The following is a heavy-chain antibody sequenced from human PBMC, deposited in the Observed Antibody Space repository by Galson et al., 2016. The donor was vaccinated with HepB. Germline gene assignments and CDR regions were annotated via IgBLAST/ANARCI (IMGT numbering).Heavy chain of an antibody. V-gene: IGHV4-39*01. J-gene: IGHJ2*01. CDR1: GDSISNSTYY. Sequence: SETLSLTCAVSGDSISNSTYYWGWIRQPPGKGLEWIGTLHYSGTTYYSPSFKSRVTISADTSRNQLSLKLTSVTAADTSVYYCARHLYGSWYFGLWGRGALVTVSS. CDR2: LHYSGTT. CDR3: ARHLYGSWYFGL. D-gene: IGHD3-10*01.